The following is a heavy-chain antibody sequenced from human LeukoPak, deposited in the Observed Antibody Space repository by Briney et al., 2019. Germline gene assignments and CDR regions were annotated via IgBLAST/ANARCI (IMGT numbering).Heavy chain of an antibody. CDR3: VCVSLGH. Sequence: GGSLRLSCAASGFTFSRYWMHWVRQVPGKGLVWVSQINGGGSTTRYADSVKGRFTVSRDNAKNTLYLQMNSLRAEDTAVYYCVCVSLGHWGQGTLVTVSS. V-gene: IGHV3-74*01. CDR1: GFTFSRYW. CDR2: INGGGSTT. J-gene: IGHJ4*02. D-gene: IGHD3-16*01.